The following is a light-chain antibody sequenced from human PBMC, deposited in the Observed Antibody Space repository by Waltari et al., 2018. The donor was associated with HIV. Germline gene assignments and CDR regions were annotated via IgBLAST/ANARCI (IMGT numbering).Light chain of an antibody. Sequence: QSALTQPASVSGSPGQSITISCTGTSSDVGGYDYVPRYQQHPGKAPKLMISDVSNRPSGVSNRFSGSKSGTTASLTISGLQAEDEADYYCSSYTKGTSLRVFGTGTTVTVL. CDR2: DVS. V-gene: IGLV2-14*01. J-gene: IGLJ1*01. CDR1: SSDVGGYDY. CDR3: SSYTKGTSLRV.